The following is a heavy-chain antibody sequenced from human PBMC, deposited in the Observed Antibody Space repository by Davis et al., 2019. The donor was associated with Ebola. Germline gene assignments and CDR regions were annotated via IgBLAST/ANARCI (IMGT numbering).Heavy chain of an antibody. CDR2: IKTDGSMT. J-gene: IGHJ4*02. CDR3: AREGRIFGCDY. CDR1: GLTFSNYW. V-gene: IGHV3-74*01. Sequence: GESLKISCAASGLTFSNYWMHWVRQSPGKGLVWVSRIKTDGSMTGYGDSVQGRFTISRDNAKNTLYLQMNDLRAEDTAVYYCAREGRIFGCDYWGQGALVTVSS. D-gene: IGHD3-3*01.